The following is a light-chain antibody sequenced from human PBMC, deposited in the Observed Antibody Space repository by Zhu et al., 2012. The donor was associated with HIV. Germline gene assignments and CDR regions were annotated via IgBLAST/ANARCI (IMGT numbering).Light chain of an antibody. Sequence: EIVLTQSPGTLSLSPGEKATLSCRASQSVSSNYLAWYQQKFGQTPRLLIYRVSDRATGIPARFSGSGSGTEFTLTISSLESEDFAVYYCHQYNNWPPTFGQGTKVELK. V-gene: IGKV3-15*01. CDR3: HQYNNWPPT. J-gene: IGKJ1*01. CDR2: RVS. CDR1: QSVSSN.